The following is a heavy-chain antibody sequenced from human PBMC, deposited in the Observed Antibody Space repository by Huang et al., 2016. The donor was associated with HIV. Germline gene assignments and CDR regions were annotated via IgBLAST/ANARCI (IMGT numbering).Heavy chain of an antibody. D-gene: IGHD3-10*01. V-gene: IGHV3-21*01. CDR1: GFSFDSFA. Sequence: DVQLVESGGGLVKPGGSLRLSCAASGFSFDSFAMHWVRQAPGKGLGCVASITVSSSFKDYAGSLTGRFTVSRDNAKNSLYLQMNSLRPEDTAVYYCVRENYGSGSTLHWFDPWGQGTLVTVSS. J-gene: IGHJ5*02. CDR2: ITVSSSFK. CDR3: VRENYGSGSTLHWFDP.